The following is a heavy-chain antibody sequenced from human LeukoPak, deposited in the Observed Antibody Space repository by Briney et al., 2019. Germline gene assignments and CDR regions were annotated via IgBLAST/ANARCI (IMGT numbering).Heavy chain of an antibody. V-gene: IGHV4-30-4*01. D-gene: IGHD3-10*01. CDR2: IYYSGST. CDR1: GGSISRGDYY. J-gene: IGHJ4*02. Sequence: SETLSLTCTVSGGSISRGDYYWSWIRQPPGKGLEWIGYIYYSGSTYYNPSLKSRVTISVDTSKNQFSPKLSSETAADTAVYYCARVGSGSYSRFDYWGQGTLVTVSS. CDR3: ARVGSGSYSRFDY.